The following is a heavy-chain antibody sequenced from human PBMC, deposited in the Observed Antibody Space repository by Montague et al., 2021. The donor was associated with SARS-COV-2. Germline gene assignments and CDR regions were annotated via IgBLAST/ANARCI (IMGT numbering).Heavy chain of an antibody. Sequence: PALVKPTQTLTLTCTFSGFSLGTSGMCVSWIRQPPGKALEWLARIDWDDDQYYSTSLKTRLTISKDTSKNQVVLTMTNMDPVDTATYYCARILVAAAGSPFDPWGQGTLVTVSS. CDR2: IDWDDDQ. CDR3: ARILVAAAGSPFDP. V-gene: IGHV2-70*11. CDR1: GFSLGTSGMC. J-gene: IGHJ5*02. D-gene: IGHD6-13*01.